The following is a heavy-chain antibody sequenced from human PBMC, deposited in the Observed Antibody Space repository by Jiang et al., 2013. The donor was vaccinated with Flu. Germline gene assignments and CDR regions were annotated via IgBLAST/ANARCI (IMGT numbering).Heavy chain of an antibody. D-gene: IGHD5-12*01. Sequence: VQLVESGEGLVQPGGSLRLSCVASGFTFSDYDMHWVRQATGKGLEWVSGIGIVGDTYYSDSVKGRFSVSREDAKSSLYLQMNSLRAGDTAMYYCVRARYSAPGWNVAPGAFDVWGPGKMVSVS. CDR1: GFTFSDYD. J-gene: IGHJ3*01. CDR3: VRARYSAPGWNVAPGAFDV. V-gene: IGHV3-13*01. CDR2: IGIVGDT.